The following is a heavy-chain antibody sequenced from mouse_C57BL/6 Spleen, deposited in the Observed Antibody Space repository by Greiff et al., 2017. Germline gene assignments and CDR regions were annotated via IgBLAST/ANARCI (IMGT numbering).Heavy chain of an antibody. V-gene: IGHV5-9-1*02. CDR2: ISSGGDYI. CDR1: GFTFSSYA. Sequence: EVKVVESGEGLVKPGGSLKLSCAASGFTFSSYAMSWVRQTPEKRLEWVAYISSGGDYIYYADTVKGRFTISRDNARNTLYLQMSSLKSEDTAIYYCTRDRDFNYYGSSPAWFAYWGQGTLVTVSA. J-gene: IGHJ3*01. D-gene: IGHD1-1*01. CDR3: TRDRDFNYYGSSPAWFAY.